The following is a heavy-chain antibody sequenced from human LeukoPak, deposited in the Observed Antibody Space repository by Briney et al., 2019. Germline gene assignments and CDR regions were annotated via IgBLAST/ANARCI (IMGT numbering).Heavy chain of an antibody. Sequence: SETLSLTCTVSGGSISSYYWSWIRQPAGKGLEWIGRIYTSGSTNYNPSLKSRVTISVDTSKNQFSLKLSSVTAADTAVYYCARWSIYYYDSSGYIDYWGQGTLVTVSS. CDR3: ARWSIYYYDSSGYIDY. J-gene: IGHJ4*02. CDR2: IYTSGST. V-gene: IGHV4-4*07. CDR1: GGSISSYY. D-gene: IGHD3-22*01.